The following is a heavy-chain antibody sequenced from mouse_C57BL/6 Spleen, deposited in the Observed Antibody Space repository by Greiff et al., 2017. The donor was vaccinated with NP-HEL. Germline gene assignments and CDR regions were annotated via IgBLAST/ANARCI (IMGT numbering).Heavy chain of an antibody. CDR1: GYTFTSYW. V-gene: IGHV1-59*01. J-gene: IGHJ1*03. CDR2: IDPSDSYT. D-gene: IGHD2-1*01. Sequence: QVHVKQPGAELVRPGTSVKLSCKASGYTFTSYWMHWVKQRPGQGLEWIGVIDPSDSYTNYNQKFKGKATLTVDTSSSTAYMQLSSLTSEDSAVYYCARGGIYYGNLNWYFDVWGTGTTVTVSS. CDR3: ARGGIYYGNLNWYFDV.